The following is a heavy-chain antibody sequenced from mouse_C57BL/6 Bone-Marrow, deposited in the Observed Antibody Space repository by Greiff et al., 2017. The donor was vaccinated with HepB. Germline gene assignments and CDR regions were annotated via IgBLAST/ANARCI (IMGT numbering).Heavy chain of an antibody. V-gene: IGHV1-61*01. J-gene: IGHJ2*01. Sequence: VQLQQPGAELVRPGSSVKLSCKASGYTFTSYWMDWVKQRPGQGLEWIGNIYPSDSETHYNQKFKDKATLTVDKSSSTAYMQLSSLTSEDSAVYYCARELWLRRGYFGYWGQGTTLTVSS. CDR1: GYTFTSYW. CDR3: ARELWLRRGYFGY. CDR2: IYPSDSET. D-gene: IGHD2-2*01.